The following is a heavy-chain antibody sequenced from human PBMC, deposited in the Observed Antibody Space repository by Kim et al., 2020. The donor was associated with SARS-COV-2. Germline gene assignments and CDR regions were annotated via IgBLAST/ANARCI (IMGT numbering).Heavy chain of an antibody. Sequence: GGSLRLSCAASGFTFSSYWMSWVRQAPGKGXEWVANIKQDGSEKYYVDSVKGRFTISRDNTKNSLYLQMNSLRAEDTAVYYCARDRNYYDSGEGFDYWGRXTXVTVSS. J-gene: IGHJ4*02. V-gene: IGHV3-7*03. D-gene: IGHD3-22*01. CDR1: GFTFSSYW. CDR3: ARDRNYYDSGEGFDY. CDR2: IKQDGSEK.